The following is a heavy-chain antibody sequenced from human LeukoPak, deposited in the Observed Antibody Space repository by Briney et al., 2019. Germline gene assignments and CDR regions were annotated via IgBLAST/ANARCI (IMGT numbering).Heavy chain of an antibody. CDR2: TNPNNGDT. CDR1: GYTFTGYY. D-gene: IGHD2-15*01. Sequence: GASVTVSCKASGYTFTGYYMHWVRQAPGQGLEWMGWTNPNNGDTKYAQKFQGRVTMTRDTSISTAYMELSRLRSDDTAVYYCARGRCSGGSCFDAFDIWGQGTMVTVSS. CDR3: ARGRCSGGSCFDAFDI. J-gene: IGHJ3*02. V-gene: IGHV1-2*02.